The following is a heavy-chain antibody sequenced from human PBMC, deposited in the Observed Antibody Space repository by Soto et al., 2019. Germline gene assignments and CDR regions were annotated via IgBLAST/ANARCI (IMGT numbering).Heavy chain of an antibody. CDR3: ARGPIMTTVTDYMDV. J-gene: IGHJ6*03. V-gene: IGHV1-8*01. Sequence: APVKVSCKASGYTFTSYDINWVRQATGQGLEWMGWMNPNSGNTGYAQKFQGRVTMTRNTSISTAYMELSSLRSEDTAVYYCARGPIMTTVTDYMDVWGKGTTVTVSS. D-gene: IGHD4-4*01. CDR2: MNPNSGNT. CDR1: GYTFTSYD.